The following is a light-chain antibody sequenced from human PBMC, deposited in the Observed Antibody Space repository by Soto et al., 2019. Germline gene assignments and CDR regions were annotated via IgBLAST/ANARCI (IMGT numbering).Light chain of an antibody. J-gene: IGKJ1*01. CDR1: QSIRYY. CDR2: GAS. Sequence: DLQLTQSPPTLSASVGDRVTITCRASQSIRYYLAWYQQMPGKAPKLLIYGASSLQSGVPSRFSGSGSGTEFTLTISSLQPDDFATYFCQHNNSYPLTFGQGTKVEIK. CDR3: QHNNSYPLT. V-gene: IGKV1-5*01.